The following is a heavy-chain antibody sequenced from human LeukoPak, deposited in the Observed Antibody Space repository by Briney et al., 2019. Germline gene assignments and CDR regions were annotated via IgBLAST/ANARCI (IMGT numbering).Heavy chain of an antibody. Sequence: PGGSLRLSCAASGFTFTTYSMNWVRQAPGKGLEWVSYISSSSSDIYYADSVKGRFTISRDNAENSLYLQMNSLRAEDTAVYYCAREPNTTQSVDDNPWFDPWGQGTLVTVSS. CDR1: GFTFTTYS. CDR2: ISSSSSDI. D-gene: IGHD1-1*01. J-gene: IGHJ5*02. CDR3: AREPNTTQSVDDNPWFDP. V-gene: IGHV3-48*01.